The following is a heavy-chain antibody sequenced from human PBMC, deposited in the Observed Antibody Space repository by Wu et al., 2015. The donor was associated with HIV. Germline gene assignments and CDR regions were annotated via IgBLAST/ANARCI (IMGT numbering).Heavy chain of an antibody. Sequence: QVRLVQSGAEVKKPGSSVKVSCKASGGTFSSFALSWVRQAPGQGFQWVGGIIPLFETAISAHDFHDRVTITADESTSTAYMELSSLRSEDTAVYYCARDGRSSSSWYSGFDYWGQGTLVTVSS. CDR1: GGTFSSFA. CDR3: ARDGRSSSSWYSGFDY. CDR2: IIPLFETA. D-gene: IGHD6-13*01. J-gene: IGHJ4*02. V-gene: IGHV1-69*12.